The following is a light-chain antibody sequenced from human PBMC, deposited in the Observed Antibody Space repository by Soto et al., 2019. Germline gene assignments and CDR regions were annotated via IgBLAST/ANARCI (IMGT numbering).Light chain of an antibody. Sequence: DIQLTQSPSFLSASVGDRVTITCRASQGINYYLVWYQQKAGKAPKVLIHTASTLQSGVPSRFSGSGSGTEFTLTISSLQPEDFATYYCQQLNSYPNTFGQGTRLEIK. J-gene: IGKJ5*01. CDR1: QGINYY. V-gene: IGKV1-9*01. CDR3: QQLNSYPNT. CDR2: TAS.